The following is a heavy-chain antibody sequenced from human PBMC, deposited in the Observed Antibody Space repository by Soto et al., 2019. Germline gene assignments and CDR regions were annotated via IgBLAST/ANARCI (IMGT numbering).Heavy chain of an antibody. CDR2: IWNDGTNK. CDR3: ARDNWNYVSAFDI. Sequence: QVQLVESGGGVVQPGRSLRLSCAASGFTFSSYAMHWVRQAPGKGLEWVAVIWNDGTNKYYADSVKGRFPISRDNSKTTLYRQMNSRRAEDTAVYYCARDNWNYVSAFDIWGQGTMVTVSS. J-gene: IGHJ3*02. CDR1: GFTFSSYA. V-gene: IGHV3-33*01. D-gene: IGHD1-7*01.